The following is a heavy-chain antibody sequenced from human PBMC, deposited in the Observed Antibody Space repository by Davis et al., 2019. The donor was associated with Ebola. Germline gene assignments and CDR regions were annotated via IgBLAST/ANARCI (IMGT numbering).Heavy chain of an antibody. CDR2: ISDSGVRT. CDR3: AKGAVRQWDY. Sequence: GESLKISCAASGITFSSYAMSWVRQAPGKGLEWVSAISDSGVRTYHADSVKGRFTISRDNSRNTLYLQMNSLRAEDTAIYYCAKGAVRQWDYWGQGTLVTVSS. CDR1: GITFSSYA. D-gene: IGHD6-19*01. V-gene: IGHV3-23*01. J-gene: IGHJ4*02.